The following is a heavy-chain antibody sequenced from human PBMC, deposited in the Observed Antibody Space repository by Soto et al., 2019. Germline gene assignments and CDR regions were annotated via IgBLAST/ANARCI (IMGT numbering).Heavy chain of an antibody. CDR2: IYHSGST. V-gene: IGHV4-4*02. Sequence: QVQLQESGPGLVKPSGTLSLTCAVSSGSISSSNWWSWVRQPPGKGLEWIGEIYHSGSTNYNPSPKSRVTISVEKSKSQFSLKLGSVTAADTAVYYCAREMDSSGWSGGIDYWGQGTLVTVSS. D-gene: IGHD6-19*01. CDR3: AREMDSSGWSGGIDY. CDR1: SGSISSSNW. J-gene: IGHJ4*02.